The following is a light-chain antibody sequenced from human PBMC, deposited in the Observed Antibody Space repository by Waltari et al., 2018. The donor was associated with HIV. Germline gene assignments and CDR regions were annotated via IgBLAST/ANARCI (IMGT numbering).Light chain of an antibody. Sequence: DIAMTQSPDTLTVSLGERATINCRSSQKILYSANNKNYLAWYQQQSGHPPKVRFYWASTRESGVPNRFSGSGSGTDFTLTISSVQAEDVAVYYCQQYYSLPWTFGQGTKVEI. CDR1: QKILYSANNKNY. V-gene: IGKV4-1*01. CDR2: WAS. J-gene: IGKJ1*01. CDR3: QQYYSLPWT.